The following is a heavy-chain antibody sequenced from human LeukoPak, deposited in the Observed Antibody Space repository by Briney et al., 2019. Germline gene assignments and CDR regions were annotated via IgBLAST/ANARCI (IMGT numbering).Heavy chain of an antibody. Sequence: GGSLRLSCAASGFTFSSYGMHWVRQAPGKGLEWVAVISYDGSNKYYADSVKGRFTISRDNSKNTLYLQMNSLRAEDTAVYYCASEGTAVAGEDYYYGMDVWSKGTTVTVSS. D-gene: IGHD6-19*01. CDR1: GFTFSSYG. CDR3: ASEGTAVAGEDYYYGMDV. J-gene: IGHJ6*04. CDR2: ISYDGSNK. V-gene: IGHV3-30*03.